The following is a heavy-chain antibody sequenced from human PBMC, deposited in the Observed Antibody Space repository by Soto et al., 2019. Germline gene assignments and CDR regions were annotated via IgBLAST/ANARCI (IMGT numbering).Heavy chain of an antibody. Sequence: QVQLVESGGSLVKPGGSLRLSCAASGFTFSDYYMSWIRQAPGKGLEWASYISDSGSYIYYADSVKGRFTISRDNAKNSLSLQMNGLRAEDTAVYYCARGISMVVVITPPGIDVWGQGTTVTVSS. CDR1: GFTFSDYY. V-gene: IGHV3-11*01. J-gene: IGHJ6*02. D-gene: IGHD3-22*01. CDR2: ISDSGSYI. CDR3: ARGISMVVVITPPGIDV.